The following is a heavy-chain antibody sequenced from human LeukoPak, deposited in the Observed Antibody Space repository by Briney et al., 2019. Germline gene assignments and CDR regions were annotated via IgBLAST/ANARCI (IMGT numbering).Heavy chain of an antibody. CDR2: FDPEDGET. D-gene: IGHD2-2*01. CDR3: ATKALLCSSTSCYVDY. V-gene: IGHV1-24*01. J-gene: IGHJ4*02. CDR1: GYTLTELS. Sequence: ASVNVSCKVSGYTLTELSMHWVRQAPGKGREWMGGFDPEDGETIYAQKFQGRVTMTEDTSTDTAYMELSSLRSEDTAVYYCATKALLCSSTSCYVDYWGQGTLVTVSS.